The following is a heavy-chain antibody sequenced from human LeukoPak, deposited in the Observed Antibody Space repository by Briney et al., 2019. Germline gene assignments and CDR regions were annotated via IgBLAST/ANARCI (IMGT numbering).Heavy chain of an antibody. J-gene: IGHJ4*02. CDR1: GGTFSSYA. CDR3: ARTSGGVDDYGDFLLNF. Sequence: ASLKVSCTASGGTFSSYAISWVRQAPGQGLEWMGGIIPIFGTANYAQKFQGRVTITADESTSTAYMELSSLRSEDTAVYYCARTSGGVDDYGDFLLNFWGQGTLVTVSS. CDR2: IIPIFGTA. D-gene: IGHD4-17*01. V-gene: IGHV1-69*13.